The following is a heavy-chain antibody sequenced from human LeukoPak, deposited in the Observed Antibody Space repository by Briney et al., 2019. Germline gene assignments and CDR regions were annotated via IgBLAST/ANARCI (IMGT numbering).Heavy chain of an antibody. V-gene: IGHV3-21*01. J-gene: IGHJ4*02. CDR1: GFTFSSYG. D-gene: IGHD6-19*01. CDR3: ARDRGKWLARNDFDY. CDR2: ISSSSRYI. Sequence: PGGSLRLSCAASGFTFSSYGMNWVRQAPGKGLEWVSSISSSSRYIYYADSVRGRFTISRDNAKNSLYLQMNSLRAEDTAVYNCARDRGKWLARNDFDYWGQGTLVTVSS.